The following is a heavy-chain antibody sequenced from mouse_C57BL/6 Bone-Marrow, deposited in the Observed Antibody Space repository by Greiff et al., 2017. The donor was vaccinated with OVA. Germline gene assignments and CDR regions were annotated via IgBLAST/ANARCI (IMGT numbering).Heavy chain of an antibody. J-gene: IGHJ3*01. Sequence: EVMLVESGGGLVQSGRSLRLSCATSGFTFSDFYMEWVRQAPGKGLEWIAASRNKANDYTTEYSASVKGRFIVSRDTSQSILYLQMNALRAEDTAIYYCARGDDYASWFAYWGQGTLVTVSA. V-gene: IGHV7-1*01. CDR1: GFTFSDFY. CDR3: ARGDDYASWFAY. CDR2: SRNKANDYTT. D-gene: IGHD2-4*01.